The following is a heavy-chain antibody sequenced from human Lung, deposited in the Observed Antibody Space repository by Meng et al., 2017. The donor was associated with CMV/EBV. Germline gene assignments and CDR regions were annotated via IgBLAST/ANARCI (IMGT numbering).Heavy chain of an antibody. CDR3: ARNRYCSSTSCYFDY. J-gene: IGHJ4*02. V-gene: IGHV1-18*01. Sequence: SXXVSXXASGYTFTSYGISWVRQAPGQGLEWMGWISAYNGNTNYAQKLQGRVTMTTDTSTSTAYMELRSLRSDDTAVYYCARNRYCSSTSCYFDYWGQGTXVTVAS. D-gene: IGHD2-2*01. CDR1: GYTFTSYG. CDR2: ISAYNGNT.